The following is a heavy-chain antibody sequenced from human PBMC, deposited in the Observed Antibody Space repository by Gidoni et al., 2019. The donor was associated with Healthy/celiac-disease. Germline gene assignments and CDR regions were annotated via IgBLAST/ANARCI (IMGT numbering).Heavy chain of an antibody. CDR1: GLTFRSYA. CDR3: AKVQAGALPECRHAHDAFDI. J-gene: IGHJ3*02. Sequence: EVQLLESGGGLVQPGGSLRVSGAAPGLTFRSYAISWVRRAPGKGLEWVSAISGSGGSTYDGETVKGRFTISRDKSKNTLYLQMNSLIAEDTAVYYCAKVQAGALPECRHAHDAFDIWGQGTMVTVSS. CDR2: ISGSGGST. V-gene: IGHV3-23*01. D-gene: IGHD1-26*01.